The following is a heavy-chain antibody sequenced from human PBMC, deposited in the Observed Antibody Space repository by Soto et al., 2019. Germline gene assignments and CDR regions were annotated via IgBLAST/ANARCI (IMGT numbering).Heavy chain of an antibody. J-gene: IGHJ4*02. D-gene: IGHD3-22*01. V-gene: IGHV4-31*03. CDR3: ASSIPPYSYDSSGCYYTFDY. CDR1: GGSISSGGYY. CDR2: IYYSGST. Sequence: QVQLQESGPGLVKPSQTLSLTCTVSGGSISSGGYYWSWIRQHPGKGLEWIGYIYYSGSTYYNPSLKSRVTIAVDTAKNPFSLKLSSVTAAETAVYYCASSIPPYSYDSSGCYYTFDYWGQGTLVTVSS.